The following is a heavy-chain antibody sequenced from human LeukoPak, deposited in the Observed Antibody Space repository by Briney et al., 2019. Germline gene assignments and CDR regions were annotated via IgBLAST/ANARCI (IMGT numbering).Heavy chain of an antibody. CDR3: AREGIGSCSWYSYPFDP. V-gene: IGHV6-1*01. Sequence: QTLSLTCAISGDSVSSNSAARNWIRQSPSRGLEWLGRTYYRSKWYNDYAVSVKSRITINPDTSKNQFSLQLNSVTPEDTAVYYCAREGIGSCSWYSYPFDPWGQGTLVTVSS. J-gene: IGHJ5*02. CDR1: GDSVSSNSAA. D-gene: IGHD6-13*01. CDR2: TYYRSKWYN.